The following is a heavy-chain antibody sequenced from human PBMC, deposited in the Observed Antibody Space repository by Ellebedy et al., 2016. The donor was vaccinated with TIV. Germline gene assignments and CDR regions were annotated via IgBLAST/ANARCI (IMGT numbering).Heavy chain of an antibody. J-gene: IGHJ4*02. Sequence: GESLKISCKISGYNFSTNWISWVRQKPGKGLEWMGRIHPSDSDTDYRPSFRGHVTTSVDKSISFAFLQWSSLQASDTAMYYCARRGDSDFDSWGQGTVVTVSP. CDR1: GYNFSTNW. D-gene: IGHD4-17*01. CDR2: IHPSDSDT. V-gene: IGHV5-10-1*01. CDR3: ARRGDSDFDS.